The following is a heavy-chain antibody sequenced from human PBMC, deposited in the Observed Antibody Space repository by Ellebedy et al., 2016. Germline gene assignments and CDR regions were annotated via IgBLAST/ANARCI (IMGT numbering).Heavy chain of an antibody. J-gene: IGHJ4*02. CDR2: ISSSSSYI. D-gene: IGHD2-8*01. CDR1: GFTFSSYW. Sequence: GESLKISCAASGFTFSSYWMSWVRQAPGKGLEWVSSISSSSSYIYYADSVKGRFTISRDNAKNSLYLQMNSLRAEDTAVYYCATLMVYGTVDYWGQGTLVTVSS. V-gene: IGHV3-21*01. CDR3: ATLMVYGTVDY.